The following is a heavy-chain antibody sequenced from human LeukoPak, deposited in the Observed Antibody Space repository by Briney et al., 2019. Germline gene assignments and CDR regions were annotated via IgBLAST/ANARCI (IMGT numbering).Heavy chain of an antibody. D-gene: IGHD1-26*01. Sequence: GGSLRLSCAASAFTFSSYGMHWVRQAPGKGLEWVAVISYDGSNKYYADSVKGRFTISRDNSKNTLYLQVNSLRVEDTAVYYCARDLSGSYCYWGQGTLVTVSS. CDR3: ARDLSGSYCY. CDR1: AFTFSSYG. V-gene: IGHV3-30*03. J-gene: IGHJ4*02. CDR2: ISYDGSNK.